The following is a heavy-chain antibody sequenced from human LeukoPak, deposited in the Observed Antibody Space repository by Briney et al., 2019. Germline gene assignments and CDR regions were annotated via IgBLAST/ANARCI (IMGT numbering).Heavy chain of an antibody. J-gene: IGHJ4*02. CDR1: GFTSTNYA. CDR3: AKGGKYDILTGRDQIDY. CDR2: LIGGSGST. Sequence: SGGSLGLSCAASGFTSTNYAMNWVRQAPGKGLEWVSVLIGGSGSTDYADSVKGRFTISRDNSKNTLYLQMNSLRAEDTAVYYCAKGGKYDILTGRDQIDYWGQGTLVTVSS. D-gene: IGHD3-9*01. V-gene: IGHV3-23*01.